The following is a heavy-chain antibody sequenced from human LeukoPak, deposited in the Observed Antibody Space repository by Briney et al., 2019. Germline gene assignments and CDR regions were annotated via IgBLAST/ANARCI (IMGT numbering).Heavy chain of an antibody. CDR3: AREAWYYYGSGSYSNWFDP. V-gene: IGHV3-48*03. J-gene: IGHJ5*02. D-gene: IGHD3-10*01. Sequence: GGSLRLSCAASGFTFSSYEMNWVRQAPGKGLEWVSYISSSGSTIYYADSVKGRFTISRDNAKNSLYLQMNSLRAEDTAVYYCAREAWYYYGSGSYSNWFDPWGQGTLVTVSS. CDR1: GFTFSSYE. CDR2: ISSSGSTI.